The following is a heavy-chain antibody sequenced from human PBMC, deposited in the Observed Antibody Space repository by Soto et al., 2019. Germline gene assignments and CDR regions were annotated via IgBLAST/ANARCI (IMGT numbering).Heavy chain of an antibody. D-gene: IGHD6-19*01. CDR1: GYSFTSYW. CDR3: ARHGSGWYKEAYYFDY. Sequence: GESLKISCKGSGYSFTSYWIGWVRQMPGKGLEWMGIIYPGDSDTRYSPSFQGQVTISADKSISTAYLQWSSLKASDTAVYYCARHGSGWYKEAYYFDYWGQGTLVTVSS. V-gene: IGHV5-51*01. CDR2: IYPGDSDT. J-gene: IGHJ4*02.